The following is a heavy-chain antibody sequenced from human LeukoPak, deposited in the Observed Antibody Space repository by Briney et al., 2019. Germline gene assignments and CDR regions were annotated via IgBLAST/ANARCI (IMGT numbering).Heavy chain of an antibody. J-gene: IGHJ4*02. CDR1: GYTFTGYY. Sequence: GASVKVSCKASGYTFTGYYIHWVRQAPGQGLEWMGWINPNSGDTNYAQKFQGRVTMTRDTSITTAYMELTRLRSDDTAVYYCVRVLPSTGWGQGTLVTVSS. CDR3: VRVLPSTG. CDR2: INPNSGDT. V-gene: IGHV1-2*02.